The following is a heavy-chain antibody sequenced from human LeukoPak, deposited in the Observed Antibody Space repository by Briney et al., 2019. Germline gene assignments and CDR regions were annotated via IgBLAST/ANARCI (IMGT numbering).Heavy chain of an antibody. V-gene: IGHV3-23*01. CDR2: ISGSGGST. Sequence: GGSLRLSCAASGFTFSSNAMGWVRQPPGKGLEWASAISGSGGSTYYADSVKGRFTISRDNSKNTLYLQMNSLRAEDTALYYCAKDIWDDDAFDIWGQGTMVTVSS. J-gene: IGHJ3*02. CDR3: AKDIWDDDAFDI. CDR1: GFTFSSNA. D-gene: IGHD1-26*01.